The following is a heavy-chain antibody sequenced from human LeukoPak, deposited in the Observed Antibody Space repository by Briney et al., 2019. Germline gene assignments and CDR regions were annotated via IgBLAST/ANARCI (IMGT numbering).Heavy chain of an antibody. CDR1: GFTFSSYA. D-gene: IGHD6-19*01. V-gene: IGHV3-23*01. Sequence: GGSLRLSCAASGFTFSSYALSWVRQAPGKGLEWVSTLSGGGGSTYYADSVEGRFTISRDDSKNTLYLQMNSLRAEDTAVYYCARDRSSGWYGGLDYWGQGTLVTVSS. J-gene: IGHJ4*02. CDR2: LSGGGGST. CDR3: ARDRSSGWYGGLDY.